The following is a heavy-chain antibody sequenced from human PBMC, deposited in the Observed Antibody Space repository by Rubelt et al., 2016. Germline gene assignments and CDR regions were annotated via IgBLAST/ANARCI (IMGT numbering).Heavy chain of an antibody. CDR2: IWYDGSSK. D-gene: IGHD1-26*01. V-gene: IGHV3-33*06. CDR1: GFTVSSNY. J-gene: IGHJ3*02. Sequence: VQLLESGGGLVQPGGSLRLSCAASGFTVSSNYMSWVRQAPGKGLEWVSLIWYDGSSKYYADSVKGRFIISRDNSKNTLYLQMNSLRAEDTAVYYCAKVIGGRYPNAFDIWGQGTVVTASS. CDR3: AKVIGGRYPNAFDI.